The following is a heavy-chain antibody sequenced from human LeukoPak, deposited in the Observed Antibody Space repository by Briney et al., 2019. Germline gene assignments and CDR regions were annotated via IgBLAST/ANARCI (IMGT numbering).Heavy chain of an antibody. V-gene: IGHV4-38-2*02. CDR2: ISHSGST. J-gene: IGHJ4*02. CDR1: GYSISSGYY. CDR3: ARVNWNPDY. D-gene: IGHD1-20*01. Sequence: PSETLSLTCTVSGYSISSGYYWGWIRQPPGKGLECIGSISHSGSTDYNPSLKSRVTISVDTSKNQFSLKLSSVTAADTAVYYCARVNWNPDYWGQGPLVTVSS.